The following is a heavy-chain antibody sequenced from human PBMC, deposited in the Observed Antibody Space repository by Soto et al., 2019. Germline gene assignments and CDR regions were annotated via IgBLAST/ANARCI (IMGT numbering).Heavy chain of an antibody. D-gene: IGHD2-2*01. Sequence: SETLSLTCAVYGGSFSGYYWSWIRQPPGKGLEWIGEINHSGSTNYNPSLKSRVTISVDTSKNQFSLKLSSVTAADTAVYYCARENIVVVPADMFYWFDPRGQGPLVTYPQ. CDR1: GGSFSGYY. CDR2: INHSGST. J-gene: IGHJ5*02. V-gene: IGHV4-34*01. CDR3: ARENIVVVPADMFYWFDP.